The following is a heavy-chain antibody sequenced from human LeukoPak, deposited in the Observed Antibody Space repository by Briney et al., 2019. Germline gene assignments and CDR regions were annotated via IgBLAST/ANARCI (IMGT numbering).Heavy chain of an antibody. J-gene: IGHJ4*02. Sequence: ASVKVSCKASGYTFSGYYMHWVRQAPGQGLEWMGWINPNNSDINYAQKFQGRVTMTRDTSISTAYMELSRLTSDDTAVYYCARGRNIEMTTMSGGSDYWGQGTLVTVTS. CDR3: ARGRNIEMTTMSGGSDY. D-gene: IGHD5-24*01. CDR2: INPNNSDI. V-gene: IGHV1-2*02. CDR1: GYTFSGYY.